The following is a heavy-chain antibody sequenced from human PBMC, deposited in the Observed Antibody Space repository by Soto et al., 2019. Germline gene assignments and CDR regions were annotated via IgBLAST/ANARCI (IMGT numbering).Heavy chain of an antibody. CDR1: GGSISSGGYY. CDR2: IYYSGST. D-gene: IGHD2-2*01. V-gene: IGHV4-31*03. CDR3: ARGRSSTSPYPIGY. J-gene: IGHJ4*02. Sequence: QVQLQESGPGLVKPSQTLSLTCTVSGGSISSGGYYWSWIRQHPGKGLEWIGYIYYSGSTYYNPSLNSRVTISVATSKNQFSLKRSSVTAADTAVYYCARGRSSTSPYPIGYWGQGTLVTVSS.